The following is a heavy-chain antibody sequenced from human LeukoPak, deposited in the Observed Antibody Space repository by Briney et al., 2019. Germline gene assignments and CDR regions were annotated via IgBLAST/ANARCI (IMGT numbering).Heavy chain of an antibody. J-gene: IGHJ3*02. CDR3: ARDDWNDRAFDI. Sequence: ASVKVSCKASGYTFTSYGISWVRQAPGQGLEWMGWISAYNGNTNYAQKLQGRVTMTTDTSTSAAYMELRSLRSDDTAVYYCARDDWNDRAFDIWGQGTMVTVSS. CDR2: ISAYNGNT. CDR1: GYTFTSYG. V-gene: IGHV1-18*01. D-gene: IGHD1-1*01.